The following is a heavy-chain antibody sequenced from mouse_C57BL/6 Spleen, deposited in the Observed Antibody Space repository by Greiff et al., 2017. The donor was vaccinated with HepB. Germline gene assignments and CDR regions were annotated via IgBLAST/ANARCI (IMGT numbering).Heavy chain of an antibody. J-gene: IGHJ2*01. V-gene: IGHV1-55*01. CDR3: ARGLTGTGNFDD. D-gene: IGHD4-1*01. CDR1: GYTFTSYW. Sequence: QVQLQQPGAELVKPGASVKMSCKASGYTFTSYWITWVKQRPGQGLEWIGDIYPGSGSTNYNEKFKSKATLTVDTSSSTAYMQLSSLTSEDSAVYYCARGLTGTGNFDDWGQGTTLTVSS. CDR2: IYPGSGST.